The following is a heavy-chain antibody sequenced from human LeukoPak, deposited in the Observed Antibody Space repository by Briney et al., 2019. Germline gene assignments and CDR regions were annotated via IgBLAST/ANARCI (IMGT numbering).Heavy chain of an antibody. CDR1: GYTFTSYD. J-gene: IGHJ5*02. D-gene: IGHD2-8*01. CDR2: INPNSGGT. V-gene: IGHV1-2*02. CDR3: ARDQNGWFDP. Sequence: ASVKVSCKASGYTFTSYDINWVRQATGQGLEWMGWINPNSGGTNYAQKFQGRVTMTRDTSISTAYMELSRLRSDDTAVYYCARDQNGWFDPWGQGTLVTVSS.